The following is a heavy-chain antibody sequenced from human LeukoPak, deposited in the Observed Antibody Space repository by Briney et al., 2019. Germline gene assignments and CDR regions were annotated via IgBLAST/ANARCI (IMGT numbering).Heavy chain of an antibody. D-gene: IGHD1-26*01. CDR1: GCTFSSYA. V-gene: IGHV3-23*01. Sequence: AGGSLRLSCAASGCTFSSYAMTWVRQAPGKGLEWVSVISGIVGSTYYADSVKGRFTISRDNSKNTLYLHMNSLRAEDTAVYYCAKDIRARVGATVFDYWGQGTLVTVSS. CDR3: AKDIRARVGATVFDY. CDR2: ISGIVGST. J-gene: IGHJ4*02.